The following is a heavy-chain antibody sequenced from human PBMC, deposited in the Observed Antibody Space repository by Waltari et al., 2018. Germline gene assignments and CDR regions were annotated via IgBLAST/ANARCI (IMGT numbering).Heavy chain of an antibody. D-gene: IGHD1-26*01. J-gene: IGHJ4*02. CDR1: GASISSTSYV. CDR3: ARKPIFSGAYYYFDF. V-gene: IGHV4-39*01. CDR2: IHYSWTT. Sequence: QLQLQESGPGLVRPSETLSLTCSVSGASISSTSYVWGWVRQPPGKGLEWITIIHYSWTTHYNPSRQSRITISVDTSRNQLYLRLNSVAAADTAVYYCARKPIFSGAYYYFDFWGQGTLVTVSS.